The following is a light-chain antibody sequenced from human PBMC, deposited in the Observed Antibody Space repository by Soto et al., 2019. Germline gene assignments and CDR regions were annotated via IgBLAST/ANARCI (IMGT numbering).Light chain of an antibody. J-gene: IGLJ3*02. CDR3: SSYTSSSTPGV. CDR1: SSDVGGYNY. CDR2: DVS. V-gene: IGLV2-14*01. Sequence: QSVLTQPASVSGSPGQSITISCTGTSSDVGGYNYVSWYQQHPGKAPKLMIYDVSNRPSGVSNRFSGSKSGNTASLTISGLQAEDEADYYCSSYTSSSTPGVFGGGTKRTVL.